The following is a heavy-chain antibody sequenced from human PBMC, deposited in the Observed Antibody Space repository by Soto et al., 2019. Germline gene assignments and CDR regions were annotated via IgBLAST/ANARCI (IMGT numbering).Heavy chain of an antibody. Sequence: GGSLRLSCAASGFTFSSYGMHWVRQAPGKGLEWVAVISYDGSNKYYADSVKGRFTISRGNSKNTLYLQMNSLRAEDTAVYYCAKDLYYYDSSGYSNDAFDIWGQGT. CDR1: GFTFSSYG. V-gene: IGHV3-30*18. D-gene: IGHD3-22*01. J-gene: IGHJ3*02. CDR3: AKDLYYYDSSGYSNDAFDI. CDR2: ISYDGSNK.